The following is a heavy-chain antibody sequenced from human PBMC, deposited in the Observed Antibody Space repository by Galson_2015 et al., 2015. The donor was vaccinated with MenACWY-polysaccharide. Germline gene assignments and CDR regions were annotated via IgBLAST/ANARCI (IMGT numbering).Heavy chain of an antibody. CDR3: ARLRYSGYDFTDY. D-gene: IGHD5-12*01. V-gene: IGHV4-38-2*01. CDR2: IYHSGST. J-gene: IGHJ4*02. Sequence: SETLSLTCAVSGYSISSGYYWGWIRQPPGKGLEWIGSIYHSGSTYYNPSLKSRVTISVDTSKNQFSLKLSSVTAADTAVYYCARLRYSGYDFTDYWGQGTLVPVSS. CDR1: GYSISSGYY.